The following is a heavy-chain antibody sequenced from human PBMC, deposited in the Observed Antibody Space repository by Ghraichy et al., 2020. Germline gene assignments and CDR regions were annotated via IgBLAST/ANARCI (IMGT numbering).Heavy chain of an antibody. J-gene: IGHJ6*02. Sequence: GGSLRLSCAASGFTFSSYAMSWVRQAPGKGLEWVSAISGSGGSTYYADSVKGRFTISRDNTKNTLYLQMNSLRAEDTAVYYCAKDLVWNAHPSGYYYYYGMDVWGQGTTVTVSS. V-gene: IGHV3-23*01. CDR1: GFTFSSYA. CDR3: AKDLVWNAHPSGYYYYYGMDV. CDR2: ISGSGGST. D-gene: IGHD1-1*01.